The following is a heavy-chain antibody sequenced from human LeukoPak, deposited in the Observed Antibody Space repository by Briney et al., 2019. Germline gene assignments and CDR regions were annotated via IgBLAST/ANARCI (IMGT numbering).Heavy chain of an antibody. CDR3: AKDRGSHIAAPGSGY. Sequence: GGSLRLYCEHPGLTFSNHAMSWDCRAPGKVLEWVSAISGDDHSKYYADSVRCRSTISRENSKNTLYLQLNSLRAEDTAVYYCAKDRGSHIAAPGSGYWGQGTLVTVSS. CDR1: GLTFSNHA. D-gene: IGHD6-13*01. V-gene: IGHV3-23*01. CDR2: ISGDDHSK. J-gene: IGHJ4*02.